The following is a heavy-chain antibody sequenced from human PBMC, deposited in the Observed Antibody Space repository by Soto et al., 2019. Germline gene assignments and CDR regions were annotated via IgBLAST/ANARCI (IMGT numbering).Heavy chain of an antibody. D-gene: IGHD6-25*01. Sequence: PSETLSLTCTVSGGSISSSSYYWGWIRQPPGKGLEWIGSIYYSGSTYYNPSLKSRVTISVDTSKNQFSLKLSSVTAADTAVYYCARSGKDYYYGMDVWGQGTTVTVSS. CDR2: IYYSGST. J-gene: IGHJ6*02. CDR1: GGSISSSSYY. V-gene: IGHV4-39*01. CDR3: ARSGKDYYYGMDV.